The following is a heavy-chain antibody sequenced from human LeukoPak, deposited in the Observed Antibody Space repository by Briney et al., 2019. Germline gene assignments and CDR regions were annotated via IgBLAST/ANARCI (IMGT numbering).Heavy chain of an antibody. Sequence: GRSLRLSCAASGFTFSSYAMHWVRQAPGNGLEWVAVISYDGSNKYYADSVKGRFTISRDNSKNTLYLQMNSLRAEDTAVYYCARDLYGDYTPLDYWGQGTLVTVSS. CDR2: ISYDGSNK. D-gene: IGHD4-17*01. J-gene: IGHJ4*02. V-gene: IGHV3-30-3*01. CDR3: ARDLYGDYTPLDY. CDR1: GFTFSSYA.